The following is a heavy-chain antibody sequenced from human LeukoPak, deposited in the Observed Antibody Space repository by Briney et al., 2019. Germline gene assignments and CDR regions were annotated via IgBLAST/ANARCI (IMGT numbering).Heavy chain of an antibody. CDR2: IYYSGST. CDR1: GGSISSGDYY. V-gene: IGHV4-61*08. Sequence: PSETLSLTCTVSGGSISSGDYYWSWIRQPPGKGLEWIGYIYYSGSTNYNPSLKSRVTISVDTSKNQFSLKLSSVTAADTAVYYCARKGYGGNTAFDYWGQGTLVTVSS. CDR3: ARKGYGGNTAFDY. D-gene: IGHD4-23*01. J-gene: IGHJ4*02.